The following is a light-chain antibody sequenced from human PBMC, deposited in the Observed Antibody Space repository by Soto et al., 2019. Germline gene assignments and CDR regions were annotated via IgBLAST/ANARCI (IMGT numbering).Light chain of an antibody. CDR1: SSNIGTNY. V-gene: IGLV1-47*01. Sequence: QSVLTQPPSASGTPGQRVTISCSGSSSNIGTNYVYWYQQLPGTAPKLLIYKNTQRPSGVPVRFSVSKSGTSASLAITGLRSEDEADYFCSACDDSLSGHVVFGGGTKLTVL. CDR3: SACDDSLSGHVV. J-gene: IGLJ2*01. CDR2: KNT.